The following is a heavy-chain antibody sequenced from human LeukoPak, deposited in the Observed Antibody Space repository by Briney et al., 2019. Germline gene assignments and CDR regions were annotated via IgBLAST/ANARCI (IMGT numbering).Heavy chain of an antibody. Sequence: GGSLRLSCAASGFTLSSYVMTWVRQAPGKGLDWVSAIGTGGDTHYADSVKGRFTVSRDSSKSTLYLHMDSLRADDTAVYYCAKLRPYGTTWYGGVVNWGQGTLVTVSS. CDR3: AKLRPYGTTWYGGVVN. D-gene: IGHD6-13*01. J-gene: IGHJ4*02. CDR1: GFTLSSYV. V-gene: IGHV3-23*01. CDR2: IGTGGDT.